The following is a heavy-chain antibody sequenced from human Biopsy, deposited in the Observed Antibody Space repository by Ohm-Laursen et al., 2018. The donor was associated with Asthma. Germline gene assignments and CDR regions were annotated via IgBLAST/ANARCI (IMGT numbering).Heavy chain of an antibody. D-gene: IGHD3-16*02. CDR1: GFVFRSHA. V-gene: IGHV3-33*08. J-gene: IGHJ5*02. CDR3: AREKVIESRGFQNWFDP. Sequence: SLRLSCAASGFVFRSHAMHWVRQAPGKGLEWVAGIYYDGSRKYYTESVKGRFTISRDNSKNRLYLEMASLRAEDTAVYYCAREKVIESRGFQNWFDPWGQGTLVHVSS. CDR2: IYYDGSRK.